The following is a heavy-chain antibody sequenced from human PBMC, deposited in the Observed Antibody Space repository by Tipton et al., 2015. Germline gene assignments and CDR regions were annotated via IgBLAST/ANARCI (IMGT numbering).Heavy chain of an antibody. J-gene: IGHJ4*02. CDR2: INPDDSDT. V-gene: IGHV5-51*01. CDR3: ARFTDGGYDYFDY. D-gene: IGHD5-12*01. Sequence: QLVQSGAEVKKPGESLKISCQGSGYSFTSYWIGWVRQMPGKGLEWMGIINPDDSDTKYSPSFQGQVTISADKSISTAYLQWGSLKASDTAMYYCARFTDGGYDYFDYWGQGTLVTVST. CDR1: GYSFTSYW.